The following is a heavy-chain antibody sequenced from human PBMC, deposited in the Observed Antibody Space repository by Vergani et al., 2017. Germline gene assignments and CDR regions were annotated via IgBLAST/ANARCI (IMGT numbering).Heavy chain of an antibody. CDR1: EYSFGNYW. D-gene: IGHD1-1*01. CDR2: IYPADSDT. Sequence: EVELVQSGPEMRKPGESLKISCKGSEYSFGNYWIGWVRQMPGKGLKWMGIIYPADSDTRYSPSSQGQVTISADKSISTAFLQWDSLKASDTALYYCARHTTYTDSWGQGTLVTVSS. J-gene: IGHJ4*02. CDR3: ARHTTYTDS. V-gene: IGHV5-51*01.